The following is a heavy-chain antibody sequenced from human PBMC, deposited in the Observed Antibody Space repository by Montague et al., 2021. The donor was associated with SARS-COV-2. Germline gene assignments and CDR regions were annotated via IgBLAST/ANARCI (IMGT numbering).Heavy chain of an antibody. J-gene: IGHJ4*02. CDR3: ARDIAVAGLFDY. CDR2: ISISGST. CDR1: GGSISSGSYY. Sequence: TLSLTCTVSGGSISSGSYYWSWIRQPAGKGLEWIGRISISGSTNYNPSLKSRVTISVDTSKNQFSLKLSSVTAADTAVYYCARDIAVAGLFDYWGQGTQGTVSS. D-gene: IGHD6-19*01. V-gene: IGHV4-61*02.